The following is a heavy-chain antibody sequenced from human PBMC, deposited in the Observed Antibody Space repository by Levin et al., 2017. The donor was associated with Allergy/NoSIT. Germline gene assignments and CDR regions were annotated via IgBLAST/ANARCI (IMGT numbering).Heavy chain of an antibody. V-gene: IGHV3-23*01. CDR1: GFTFSSYA. CDR3: AKDQVMGSVAGTFAAGRWVSDY. D-gene: IGHD6-19*01. Sequence: AASVKVSCAASGFTFSSYAMSWVRQAPGKGLEWVSAISGSGGSTYYADSVKGRFTISRDNSKNTLYLQMNSLRAEDTAVYYCAKDQVMGSVAGTFAAGRWVSDYWGQGTLVTVSS. CDR2: ISGSGGST. J-gene: IGHJ4*02.